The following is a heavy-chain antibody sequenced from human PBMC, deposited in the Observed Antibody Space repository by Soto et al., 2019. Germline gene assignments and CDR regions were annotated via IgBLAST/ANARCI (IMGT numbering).Heavy chain of an antibody. CDR1: RFSLTATAVR. CDR2: IDWNDSK. V-gene: IGHV2-70D*14. Sequence: GXTLVTLCQILTXICTVFRFSLTATAVRMIWLRQPPVKALEWLARIDWNDSKFYNTFLKTRLTISKDTSKNQIFLTMTNMDPADTGTYYCERCYCTSDNWHLGYRVAPWGQGTLGTVS. J-gene: IGHJ5*02. D-gene: IGHD2-8*02. CDR3: ERCYCTSDNWHLGYRVAP.